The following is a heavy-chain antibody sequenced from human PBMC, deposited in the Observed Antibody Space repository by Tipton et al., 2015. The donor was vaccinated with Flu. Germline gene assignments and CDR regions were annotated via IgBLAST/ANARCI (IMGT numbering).Heavy chain of an antibody. CDR3: AGGIPSASCYTCYFYAMDV. CDR2: IIPIFATS. Sequence: QVQLVQSGAEVKKPGSSVKVSCKASGGTFSSYAISWVRQAPGQGLEWMGGIIPIFATSNYAQKFQGRVTITADESTSTAYMELTSLRSEDTAVYYCAGGIPSASCYTCYFYAMDVWGQGTTVSVSS. V-gene: IGHV1-69*01. D-gene: IGHD2-2*02. J-gene: IGHJ6*02. CDR1: GGTFSSYA.